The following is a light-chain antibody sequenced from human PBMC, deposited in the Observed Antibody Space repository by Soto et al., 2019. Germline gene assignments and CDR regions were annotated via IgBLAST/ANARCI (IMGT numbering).Light chain of an antibody. CDR3: QQYGSSPRT. Sequence: EIVLTPSPGTLSLSPGERATLSCRASQSFSSSYLAWYQQKPGQAPRLLIYGASSRATGIPDRFSGSGSGTDFTLTISSLEPEDFAVYYCQQYGSSPRTFGQGTKVDI. V-gene: IGKV3-20*01. CDR1: QSFSSSY. CDR2: GAS. J-gene: IGKJ1*01.